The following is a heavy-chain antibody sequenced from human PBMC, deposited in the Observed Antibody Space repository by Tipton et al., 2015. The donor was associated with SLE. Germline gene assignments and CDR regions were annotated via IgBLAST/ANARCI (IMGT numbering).Heavy chain of an antibody. Sequence: SLRLSCAASGFTFSSYWMSWVRQAPGKGLEWVANIKQDGSEKYYVDSVKGRFTISRDNAKNTLYLQMISLRAEDTAVYYCARDLDAAEFQHWGQGTLVTVSS. D-gene: IGHD2-2*01. V-gene: IGHV3-7*01. CDR2: IKQDGSEK. CDR3: ARDLDAAEFQH. CDR1: GFTFSSYW. J-gene: IGHJ1*01.